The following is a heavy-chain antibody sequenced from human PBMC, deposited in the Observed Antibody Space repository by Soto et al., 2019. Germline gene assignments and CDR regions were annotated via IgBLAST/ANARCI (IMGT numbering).Heavy chain of an antibody. CDR3: LAGTGRFSYYYYGMDV. V-gene: IGHV4-39*01. D-gene: IGHD6-13*01. J-gene: IGHJ6*02. CDR2: IYYSGST. Sequence: SETLSLTCTVSGGSISSSTYYWGWIRQPPGKGLEWIGSIYYSGSTYYNPSLKSRVTISVDTSKNQFSLKLSSVTAADTAVYYCLAGTGRFSYYYYGMDVWGQGTTVT. CDR1: GGSISSSTYY.